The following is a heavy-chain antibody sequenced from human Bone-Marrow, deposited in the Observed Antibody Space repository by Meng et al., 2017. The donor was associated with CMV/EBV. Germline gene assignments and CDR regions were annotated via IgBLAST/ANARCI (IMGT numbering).Heavy chain of an antibody. CDR3: ARASPLYYSNEGVYYYYYGMDV. J-gene: IGHJ6*02. D-gene: IGHD4-11*01. CDR1: GYTFTSYG. CDR2: ISAYNGNT. Sequence: ASVKVSCKASGYTFTSYGISWVRQAPGQGLEWMGWISAYNGNTNYAQKLQGRVTMTTDTSTSTAYMELRSLRSDDTAVYYCARASPLYYSNEGVYYYYYGMDVWAQGTTVTVSS. V-gene: IGHV1-18*01.